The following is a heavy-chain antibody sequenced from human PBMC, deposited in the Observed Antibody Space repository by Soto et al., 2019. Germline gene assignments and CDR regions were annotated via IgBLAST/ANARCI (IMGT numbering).Heavy chain of an antibody. V-gene: IGHV3-30*18. D-gene: IGHD2-15*01. CDR3: AKDGDIVVVVANNWFDP. CDR2: ISYDGSNK. Sequence: QVQLVESGGGVVQPGRSLRLSCAASGFTFSSYGMHWVRQAPGKGLEWVAVISYDGSNKYYADSVKGRFTISRDNSKNTLYLQMNSLRAEDTAVYYCAKDGDIVVVVANNWFDPWGQGTLVTVSS. J-gene: IGHJ5*02. CDR1: GFTFSSYG.